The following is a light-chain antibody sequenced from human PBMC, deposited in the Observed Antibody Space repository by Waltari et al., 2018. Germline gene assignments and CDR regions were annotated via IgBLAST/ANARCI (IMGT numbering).Light chain of an antibody. CDR2: AAS. V-gene: IGKV1-16*02. Sequence: DIQMTQSPSSLSPSVGDRVIITCRASQAINTFLAWFQQKPGKAPRSLIYAASTLQSGVSSNFSGSGSGTNFTLTFSSLQPEDCATYYCQQYNSFPPTFGGGTRVEI. J-gene: IGKJ4*01. CDR3: QQYNSFPPT. CDR1: QAINTF.